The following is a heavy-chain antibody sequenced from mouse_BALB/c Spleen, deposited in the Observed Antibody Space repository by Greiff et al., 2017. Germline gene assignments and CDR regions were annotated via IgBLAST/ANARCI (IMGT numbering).Heavy chain of an antibody. CDR1: GYTFTSYV. D-gene: IGHD4-1*01. Sequence: VHVKQSGPELVKPGASVKMSCKASGYTFTSYVMHWVQQKPGQGLEWIGYISPYNDGTKYNEKFKGKATLTSDKSSSTAYMELSSLTSEDSAVYYCARSWDYFDYWGQGTTLTVAS. J-gene: IGHJ2*01. CDR2: ISPYNDGT. V-gene: IGHV1-14*01. CDR3: ARSWDYFDY.